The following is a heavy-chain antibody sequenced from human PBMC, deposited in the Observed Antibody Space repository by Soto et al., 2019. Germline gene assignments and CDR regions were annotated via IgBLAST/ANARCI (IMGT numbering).Heavy chain of an antibody. V-gene: IGHV4-59*08. CDR2: IYYSGSA. Sequence: SETLSLTCTVSGGSISSYYWSWIRQPPGKGLELIGYIYYSGSANYNPSLKSRVTISRDNSKNTLYVQMNSLRVEDTAVYYCAKHSGIAAGGTANWFDPWGQGTLVTVSS. CDR3: AKHSGIAAGGTANWFDP. D-gene: IGHD6-13*01. J-gene: IGHJ5*02. CDR1: GGSISSYY.